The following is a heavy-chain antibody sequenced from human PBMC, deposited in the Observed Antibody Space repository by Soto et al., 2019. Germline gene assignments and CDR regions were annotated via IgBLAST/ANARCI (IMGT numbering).Heavy chain of an antibody. D-gene: IGHD3-3*02. CDR2: VYYGGAIFYSGNI. Sequence: SETLSLTCTVSGDSISSSNSHWGWTRQPPGKGLEYVGSVYYGGAIFYSGNIYYNPSLKSRVTISVDTSKNQFSLRLSSVTAADTGVYYCVRYDRINMKPYSPEGFHIWGQGTMVTVSS. CDR1: GDSISSSNSH. J-gene: IGHJ3*02. V-gene: IGHV4-39*01. CDR3: VRYDRINMKPYSPEGFHI.